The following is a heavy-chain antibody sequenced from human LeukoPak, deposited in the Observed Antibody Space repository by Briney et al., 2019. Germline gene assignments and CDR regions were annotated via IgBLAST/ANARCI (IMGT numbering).Heavy chain of an antibody. J-gene: IGHJ4*02. D-gene: IGHD3-22*01. V-gene: IGHV1-18*01. CDR3: ARYDYYDRSGYYDY. Sequence: ASVKVSCKASGYTFTSYGISWVRQAPGQGLEWMGWISSFNGNTNYAQKLQGRVTMTTDTSTSTAYMELRSLRSDDTAVYYCARYDYYDRSGYYDYWGQGTLVTVSS. CDR2: ISSFNGNT. CDR1: GYTFTSYG.